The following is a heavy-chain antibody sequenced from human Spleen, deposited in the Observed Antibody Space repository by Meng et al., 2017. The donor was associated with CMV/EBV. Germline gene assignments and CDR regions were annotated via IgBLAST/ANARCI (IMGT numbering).Heavy chain of an antibody. V-gene: IGHV4-4*07. CDR1: GGSISSYY. D-gene: IGHD1-26*01. CDR2: IYTSGST. Sequence: VQLEEAGPGRGKPSETLSLTCTVSGGSISSYYWSWIRQPAGKGLEWIGRIYTSGSTNYNPSLKSRVTMSVDTSKNQFSLKLSSVTAADTAVYYCARGPWGGSYSALPFDYWGQGTLVTVSS. CDR3: ARGPWGGSYSALPFDY. J-gene: IGHJ4*02.